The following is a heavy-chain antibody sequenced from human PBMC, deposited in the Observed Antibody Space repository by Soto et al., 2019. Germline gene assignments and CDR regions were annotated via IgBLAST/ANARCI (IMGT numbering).Heavy chain of an antibody. D-gene: IGHD3-10*01. Sequence: QVQLVQSGAEVTKPGASVKVSCKTSGFTFSDFGITWVRQAPGQGLEWVGWGVAGSGNTVYARDFQGRVIVSTDRSTNTAYMELRSPTSDDTALYFCARVAGRGSGSRYFDDWGHGTLVTVSS. V-gene: IGHV1-18*01. CDR2: GVAGSGNT. CDR1: GFTFSDFG. J-gene: IGHJ4*01. CDR3: ARVAGRGSGSRYFDD.